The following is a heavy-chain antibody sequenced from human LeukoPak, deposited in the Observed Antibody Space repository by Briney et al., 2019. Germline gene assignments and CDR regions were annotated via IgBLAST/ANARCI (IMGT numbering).Heavy chain of an antibody. CDR2: MNPNSGNT. CDR1: GYTFTSYD. D-gene: IGHD4-11*01. CDR3: ARGPRNNYYYYYYMDV. Sequence: GASVKVSCKASGYTFTSYDINWVRQATGQGLEWMGWMNPNSGNTGYAQKFQGRVTITRNTSISTAYMELSSLRSEDTAVYYCARGPRNNYYYYYYMDVWGKGTTVTISS. V-gene: IGHV1-8*03. J-gene: IGHJ6*03.